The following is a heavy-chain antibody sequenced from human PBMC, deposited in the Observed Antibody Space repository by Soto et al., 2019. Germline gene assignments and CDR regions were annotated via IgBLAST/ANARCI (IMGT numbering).Heavy chain of an antibody. V-gene: IGHV1-18*01. CDR2: ISAHNGNT. J-gene: IGHJ4*02. D-gene: IGHD1-1*01. Sequence: QVHLVQSGAEVKKPGASVKVSCQGSGYAFTTYGITWVRQAPGKGLEWMGWISAHNGNTNYAQKLQGRVTVTRDTSTRTAYMELRSLRYDDTAVYYCARGRYGDYWGQGALVTVSS. CDR1: GYAFTTYG. CDR3: ARGRYGDY.